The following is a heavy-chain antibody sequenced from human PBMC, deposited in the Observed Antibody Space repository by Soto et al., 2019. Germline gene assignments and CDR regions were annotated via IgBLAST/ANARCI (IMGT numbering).Heavy chain of an antibody. CDR3: ARVYSGGDYRSGFYRQVFDP. J-gene: IGHJ5*02. CDR2: ISADNGNT. Sequence: GASVKVSCKASGYTFTSYGISWVRQAPGQGLEWMGWISADNGNTKYAQKFQGRVTMTTDTSTSTAYMDLRSLRSDDTAVYYCARVYSGGDYRSGFYRQVFDPCGQGPLVTVYS. D-gene: IGHD6-19*01. V-gene: IGHV1-18*01. CDR1: GYTFTSYG.